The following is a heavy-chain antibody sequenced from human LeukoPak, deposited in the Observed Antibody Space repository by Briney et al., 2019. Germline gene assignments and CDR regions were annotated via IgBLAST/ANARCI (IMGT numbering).Heavy chain of an antibody. J-gene: IGHJ4*02. CDR2: ISYSGNT. Sequence: PSETLSLTCTVSVGSISGSYWSWVRQPPGKGLEWIGSISYSGNTYYNPSLKSRVTMSVDTSSNQFSLKLSSVTAADTAVYYCARNPRDGHTFDYWGQGTLVTVSS. V-gene: IGHV4-59*08. CDR3: ARNPRDGHTFDY. CDR1: VGSISGSY.